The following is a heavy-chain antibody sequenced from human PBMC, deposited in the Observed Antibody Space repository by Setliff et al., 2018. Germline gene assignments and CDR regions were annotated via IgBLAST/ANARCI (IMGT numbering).Heavy chain of an antibody. V-gene: IGHV3-48*01. Sequence: GGSLRLSCVASGFSFSNYGMAWVRQAPGKGLEWISYISTSSSTKYYADSVKGRFTISRDNANQSLYLQMNSLRAEDTAVYYCARTDGTNLGYFDNWGQGTLVTVSS. J-gene: IGHJ4*02. D-gene: IGHD2-8*01. CDR3: ARTDGTNLGYFDN. CDR2: ISTSSSTK. CDR1: GFSFSNYG.